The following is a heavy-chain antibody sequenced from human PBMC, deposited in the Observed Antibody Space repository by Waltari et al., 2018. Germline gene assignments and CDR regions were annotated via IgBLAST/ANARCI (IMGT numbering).Heavy chain of an antibody. V-gene: IGHV3-11*01. CDR2: ISSSGRNV. J-gene: IGHJ4*02. CDR1: GFSFSDYD. Sequence: VDLVESGGGLVKPGGSLRLSCAVPGFSFSDYDMTWVRQAPGKGLEWISYISSSGRNVVYAESVKGRFTISRDNAKNSLYLQMNSLRVDDTAVYYCAIGEDTAVLRGYWGQGTLVTVSS. CDR3: AIGEDTAVLRGY. D-gene: IGHD5-18*01.